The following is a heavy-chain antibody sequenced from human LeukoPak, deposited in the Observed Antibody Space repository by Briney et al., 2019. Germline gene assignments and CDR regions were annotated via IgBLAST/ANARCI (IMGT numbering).Heavy chain of an antibody. D-gene: IGHD3-9*01. CDR1: GYTFTSYA. Sequence: ASVKVSCKASGYTFTSYAMNWVRQAPGQGLEWMGWINTNTGNPTYAQGFTGRFVFSLDTSVSTAYLQISSLKAEDTAVYFFFRKQKTAYDILTGYYPTNFDYWGQGTLVTVSS. V-gene: IGHV7-4-1*02. CDR2: INTNTGNP. J-gene: IGHJ4*02. CDR3: FRKQKTAYDILTGYYPTNFDY.